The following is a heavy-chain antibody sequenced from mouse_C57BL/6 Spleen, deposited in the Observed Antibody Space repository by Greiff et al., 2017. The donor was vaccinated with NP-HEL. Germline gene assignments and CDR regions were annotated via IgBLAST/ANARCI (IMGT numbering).Heavy chain of an antibody. J-gene: IGHJ2*01. Sequence: QVQLKESGPGLVQPSQSLSITCTVSGFSLTSYGVHWVRQSPGKGLEWLGVIWSGGSTDYNAAFIYRLSISTDNSKSQVFFKLHSLRADATAIYYCARIGDYDDYFDYWGQGTTLTVSS. CDR2: IWSGGST. D-gene: IGHD2-4*01. V-gene: IGHV2-2*01. CDR3: ARIGDYDDYFDY. CDR1: GFSLTSYG.